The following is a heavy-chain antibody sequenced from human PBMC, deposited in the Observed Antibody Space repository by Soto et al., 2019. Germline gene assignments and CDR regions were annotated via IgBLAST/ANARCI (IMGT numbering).Heavy chain of an antibody. CDR2: ISIRGDYR. J-gene: IGHJ3*01. D-gene: IGHD4-17*01. V-gene: IGHV3-23*01. CDR3: ANHGGFDF. CDR1: GFTFSSSG. Sequence: EGQLLQSGGGLVQPGESLRLSCAASGFTFSSSGMSWVRQAPGKGLEWVSNISIRGDYRYYADSVKGRFTISRDNSKNTLYLQMSSLTAEDTALYYCANHGGFDFWGQGTMVAVSS.